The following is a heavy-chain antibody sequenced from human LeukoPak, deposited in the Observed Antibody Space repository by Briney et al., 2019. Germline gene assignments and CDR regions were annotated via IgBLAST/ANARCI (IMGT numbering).Heavy chain of an antibody. CDR1: GYTFTNYA. CDR2: INTITGNP. CDR3: SRGFTLFGVVMVPRVGH. J-gene: IGHJ4*02. D-gene: IGHD3-3*01. V-gene: IGHV7-4-1*02. Sequence: SETVSYMPSGYTFTNYAMNWLRQAPGQGLEGMGWINTITGNPTYAQGFPGRFDFFFGNSVSTAFLQISIRKADGPALYYCSRGFTLFGVVMVPRVGHWGQGTLVPVS.